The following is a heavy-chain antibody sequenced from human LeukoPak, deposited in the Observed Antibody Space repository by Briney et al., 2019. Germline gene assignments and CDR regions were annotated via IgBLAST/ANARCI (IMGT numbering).Heavy chain of an antibody. Sequence: GGDLRLSCAASGFTFSSYGMHWVRPAPGKGLEWVAVIWYDGSNKYYADSVKGRVTISRDNSKNTLYLQMNSLRAEDTAVYYCARGPKRGSYRYNWFDPWGQGALVTVSS. V-gene: IGHV3-33*01. CDR2: IWYDGSNK. CDR1: GFTFSSYG. CDR3: ARGPKRGSYRYNWFDP. J-gene: IGHJ5*02. D-gene: IGHD3-16*02.